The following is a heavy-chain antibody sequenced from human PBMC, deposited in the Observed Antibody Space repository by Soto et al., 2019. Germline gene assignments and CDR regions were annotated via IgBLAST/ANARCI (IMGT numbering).Heavy chain of an antibody. J-gene: IGHJ4*02. V-gene: IGHV1-18*01. CDR2: ISAHNGNT. Sequence: QVHLVQSGAEVKKPGASVKVSCKASGYTFTSYGITWVRQAPGQGLEWMGWISAHNGNTDYAQKLQGRVIVTRDTSTSTAYMELRSLISDDTAVDYCARGRDGEYWGQGALVTVSS. CDR3: ARGRDGEY. CDR1: GYTFTSYG. D-gene: IGHD3-10*01.